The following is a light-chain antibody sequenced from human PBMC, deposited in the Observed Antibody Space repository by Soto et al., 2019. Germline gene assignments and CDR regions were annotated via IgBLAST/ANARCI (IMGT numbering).Light chain of an antibody. V-gene: IGKV3-20*01. J-gene: IGKJ1*01. CDR1: QSVSARF. CDR2: ATS. Sequence: ELVLTQSPDTLSLSPGERATLSCRASQSVSARFLAWYQHRPGQVPRLLISATSTRAPGIPDRFSGSGSGTDFTLTISSLEPEDVAVYYCQQYFWSRVEFGQGTKVEIK. CDR3: QQYFWSRVE.